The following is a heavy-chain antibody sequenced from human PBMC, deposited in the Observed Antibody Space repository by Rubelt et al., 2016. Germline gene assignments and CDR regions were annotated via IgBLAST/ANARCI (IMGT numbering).Heavy chain of an antibody. Sequence: QLQLQESGPGLVKPSETLSLTCTVSGGSINSYYWSWIRQTPGKGLEWIGEINHDGEPKYNPYLKSRLTISIDTSKSQFSLTLTSRTVADTAVYYCATYGSLLTGIPSWGQGTLVTVSP. V-gene: IGHV4-34*10. CDR1: GGSINSYY. CDR2: INHDGEP. D-gene: IGHD3-9*01. CDR3: ATYGSLLTGIPS. J-gene: IGHJ5*02.